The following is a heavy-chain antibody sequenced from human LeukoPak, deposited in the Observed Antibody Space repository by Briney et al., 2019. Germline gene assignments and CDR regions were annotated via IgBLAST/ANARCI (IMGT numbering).Heavy chain of an antibody. J-gene: IGHJ4*02. V-gene: IGHV3-30*02. Sequence: GGSLRLSCVASGFTFSTYSMHGVRQAPGKGLEWVALIRYDGNNKYYADSVKGRFTISRDNSKNTLYLQMNSLRAEDTAVYYCAKRYYDYVWGSYRPRSLDYWGQGTLVTVSS. CDR2: IRYDGNNK. CDR3: AKRYYDYVWGSYRPRSLDY. CDR1: GFTFSTYS. D-gene: IGHD3-16*02.